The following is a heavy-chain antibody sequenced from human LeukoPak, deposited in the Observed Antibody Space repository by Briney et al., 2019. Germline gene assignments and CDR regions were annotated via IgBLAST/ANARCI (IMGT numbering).Heavy chain of an antibody. CDR2: IFTSRIT. D-gene: IGHD6-25*01. Sequence: PPEGLSLTCTVSGGSVSSYYWSWIRQPPGKGLEWIGDIFTSRITNYNPSLKSRVTMSLDRAKNQFSLNLNSVTAADTAVYYCARRVDGSGEARLDYWGQGTLVTVSS. CDR1: GGSVSSYY. CDR3: ARRVDGSGEARLDY. V-gene: IGHV4-4*08. J-gene: IGHJ4*02.